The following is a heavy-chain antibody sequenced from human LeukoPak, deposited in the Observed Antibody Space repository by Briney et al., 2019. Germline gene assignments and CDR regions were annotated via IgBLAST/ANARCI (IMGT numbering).Heavy chain of an antibody. D-gene: IGHD1-26*01. V-gene: IGHV1-69*13. J-gene: IGHJ4*02. Sequence: SVKVSCKASVGTFSSYAISWVRQAPGQGLERTGGIIPMFGTANYAQKFQARVTITADEFTSTAYMELSSLRSEDTAVYYCARAHYSGNYYVGLYYFDHWGQGTLVTVSS. CDR1: VGTFSSYA. CDR3: ARAHYSGNYYVGLYYFDH. CDR2: IIPMFGTA.